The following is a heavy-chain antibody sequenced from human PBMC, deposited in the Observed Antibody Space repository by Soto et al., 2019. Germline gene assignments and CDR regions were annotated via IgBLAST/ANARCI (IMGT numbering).Heavy chain of an antibody. Sequence: PSETLSLTCTVSGGSISSGDYYWSWIRQPPGKGLEWIGYIYYSGSTYYNPSLKSRVTISVDTSKNQFSLKLSSVTAADTAVYYCARGCSSTSCYADPDYWGQGTLVTVPQ. CDR1: GGSISSGDYY. D-gene: IGHD2-2*01. J-gene: IGHJ4*02. V-gene: IGHV4-30-4*01. CDR2: IYYSGST. CDR3: ARGCSSTSCYADPDY.